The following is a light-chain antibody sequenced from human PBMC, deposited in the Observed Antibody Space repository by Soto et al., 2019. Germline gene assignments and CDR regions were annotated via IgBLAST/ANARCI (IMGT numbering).Light chain of an antibody. V-gene: IGLV1-44*01. J-gene: IGLJ2*01. Sequence: QSVLTQPPSASGTPGQRVTISCSGSSSNIGSNTVNWYQQLPRTAPKLLIYSNNQRPSGVPDRFSGSKSGTSASLAISGLQSEDEADYYCSSWDYSLNGVLFVGGTKLTVL. CDR2: SNN. CDR3: SSWDYSLNGVL. CDR1: SSNIGSNT.